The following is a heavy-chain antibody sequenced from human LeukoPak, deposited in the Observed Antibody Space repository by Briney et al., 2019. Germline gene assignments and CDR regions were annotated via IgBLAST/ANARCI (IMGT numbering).Heavy chain of an antibody. CDR2: ISSSSSYI. D-gene: IGHD3-9*01. CDR1: GFTFSSYS. V-gene: IGHV3-21*04. J-gene: IGHJ5*02. Sequence: GGSLRLSCAASGFTFSSYSMNWVRQAPGKGLEWVSSISSSSSYIYYADSVKGRFTISRDNAKNSLYLQMNSLRAEDTAVYYCAKQLGNILTGYYKRLFDPWGQGTLVTVSS. CDR3: AKQLGNILTGYYKRLFDP.